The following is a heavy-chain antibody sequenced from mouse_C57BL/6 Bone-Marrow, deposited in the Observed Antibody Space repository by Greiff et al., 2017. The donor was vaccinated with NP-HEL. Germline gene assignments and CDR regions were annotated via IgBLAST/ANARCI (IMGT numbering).Heavy chain of an antibody. CDR2: IDPENGDT. CDR1: GFNINDDY. Sequence: VQLKQSGAELVRPGASVKLSCTASGFNINDDYMHWVKQRPEQGLEWIGWIDPENGDTEYASKFQGKATITADTSSNTAYLQLSSLTSEDTAVYYCTSYWYFDVWGTGTTVTVSS. J-gene: IGHJ1*03. CDR3: TSYWYFDV. V-gene: IGHV14-4*01.